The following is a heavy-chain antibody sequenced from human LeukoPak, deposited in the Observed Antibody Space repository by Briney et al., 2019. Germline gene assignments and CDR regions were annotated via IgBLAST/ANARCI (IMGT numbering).Heavy chain of an antibody. V-gene: IGHV4-59*01. Sequence: SETLSLTCAVYGGSFSGYYWAWIRQPPGKVLEWIGYIHYSGNTNYNPSLKSRVSMSVDTSKNQFSLILTSVTAADTAVYYCTKIANGGLSDYWGQGTLVTVSS. J-gene: IGHJ4*02. CDR3: TKIANGGLSDY. CDR2: IHYSGNT. D-gene: IGHD2-8*01. CDR1: GGSFSGYY.